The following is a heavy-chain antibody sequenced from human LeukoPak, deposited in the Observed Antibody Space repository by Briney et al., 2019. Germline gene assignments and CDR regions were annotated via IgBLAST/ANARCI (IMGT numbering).Heavy chain of an antibody. CDR1: GFTFSSYG. CDR2: ISGSSGST. CDR3: AKAYNYYDSTDAFDI. J-gene: IGHJ3*02. V-gene: IGHV3-23*01. D-gene: IGHD3-22*01. Sequence: GALRLSCAASGFTFSSYGMSWVRQAPGKGLEWVSAISGSSGSTYYADSVKGRFTISRDNSKNTLYLQMNSLRAEDTAVYYCAKAYNYYDSTDAFDIWGQGTMVTVSS.